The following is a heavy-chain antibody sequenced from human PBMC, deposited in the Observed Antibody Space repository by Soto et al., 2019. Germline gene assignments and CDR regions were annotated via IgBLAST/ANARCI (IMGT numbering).Heavy chain of an antibody. CDR2: IIPIFGTA. CDR1: GGTFSSYA. D-gene: IGHD5-12*01. V-gene: IGHV1-69*12. J-gene: IGHJ4*02. Sequence: QWLRPGAEGKKPGSSVKVSSKPSGGTFSSYAFGWVRRAPGKGLGWMGGIIPIFGTANYAQKFQGRVTITADESTSTAYMELSSLRSEDTAVYYCARDGYNYSPYYFDYWGQGTLVTVSS. CDR3: ARDGYNYSPYYFDY.